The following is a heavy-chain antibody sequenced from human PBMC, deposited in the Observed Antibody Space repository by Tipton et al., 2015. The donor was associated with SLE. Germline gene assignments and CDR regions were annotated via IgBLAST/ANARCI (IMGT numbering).Heavy chain of an antibody. CDR2: IYYSGAT. V-gene: IGHV4-31*03. CDR3: ARGGSPFEY. Sequence: LLLSFPFSHGSISSGDFYWSWIRQQPGKGLEWIGSIYYSGATSSNSSLRSRLTLSVDTSKNLFSLNLYSVTAADTAVYFCARGGSPFEYWGRGILVSVS. J-gene: IGHJ4*02. CDR1: HGSISSGDFY.